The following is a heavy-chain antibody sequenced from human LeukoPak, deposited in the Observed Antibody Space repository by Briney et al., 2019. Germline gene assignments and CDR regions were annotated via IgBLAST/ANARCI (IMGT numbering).Heavy chain of an antibody. Sequence: PGGTLRLSCAASGFTFSSYSMNWVRQAPGKGLEWVSSISSSSSYIYYADSVKGRFTISRDNAKNSLYLQMNSLRVEDTAVYYCARSYYYGSGSPYDAFDIWGQGTMVTVSS. CDR2: ISSSSSYI. CDR3: ARSYYYGSGSPYDAFDI. D-gene: IGHD3-10*01. CDR1: GFTFSSYS. V-gene: IGHV3-21*01. J-gene: IGHJ3*02.